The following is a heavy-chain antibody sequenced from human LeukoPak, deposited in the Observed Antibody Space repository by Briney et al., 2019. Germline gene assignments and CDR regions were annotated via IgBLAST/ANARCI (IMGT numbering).Heavy chain of an antibody. D-gene: IGHD2-15*01. V-gene: IGHV1-2*02. Sequence: GASVTVSCKASGYTFTGYYMHWVRQAPGQGLEWMGWINPNSGGTNYAQKFQGRVTMTRDTSISTAYMELSRLRSDDTAVYYCARCSGSCYLNWFDPWGQGTLVTVSS. J-gene: IGHJ5*02. CDR1: GYTFTGYY. CDR3: ARCSGSCYLNWFDP. CDR2: INPNSGGT.